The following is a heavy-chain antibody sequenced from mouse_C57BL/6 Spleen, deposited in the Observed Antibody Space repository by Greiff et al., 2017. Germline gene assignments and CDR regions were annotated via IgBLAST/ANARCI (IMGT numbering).Heavy chain of an antibody. CDR1: GYTFTSYW. CDR2: IDPSDSYT. D-gene: IGHD1-1*01. CDR3: ARVTTVVARYFDV. J-gene: IGHJ1*03. V-gene: IGHV1-69*01. Sequence: QVQLQQPGAELVMPGASVQLSCKASGYTFTSYWMHWVKQRPGQGLEWIGEIDPSDSYTNYNQKFKGKSTLTVAKSSSTAYMQLSSLTSEDSAVYYCARVTTVVARYFDVWGTGTTVTVSS.